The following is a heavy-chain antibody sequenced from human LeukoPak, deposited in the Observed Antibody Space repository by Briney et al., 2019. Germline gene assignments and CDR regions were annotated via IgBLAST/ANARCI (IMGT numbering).Heavy chain of an antibody. Sequence: GGSLRLSCAASGFTFSNYAMSWVRQAPGKGLEWVSALGGSGINTYYADSVKGRFNISRDNTKNTLYLQMNSLGDEDTAVYYGAKEMAHSPHASGTYWSDGGVGLDYWGQGTLVTVSS. CDR3: AKEMAHSPHASGTYWSDGGVGLDY. CDR1: GFTFSNYA. V-gene: IGHV3-23*01. D-gene: IGHD3-10*01. CDR2: LGGSGINT. J-gene: IGHJ4*02.